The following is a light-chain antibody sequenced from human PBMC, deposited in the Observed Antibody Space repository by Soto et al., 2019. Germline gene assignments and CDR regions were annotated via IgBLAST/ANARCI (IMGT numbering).Light chain of an antibody. J-gene: IGKJ1*01. CDR1: QDISAH. CDR2: EAS. Sequence: DIRMTQSPSSLSASVGDRVTITCRASQDISAHLGCSQHKPGKVPKLLIYEASTLQSGVPSRFSDGGSGTDFGLTISRLQRGYVAAYDGEMYNRTPRTFGQGTRVELK. CDR3: EMYNRTPRT. V-gene: IGKV1-27*01.